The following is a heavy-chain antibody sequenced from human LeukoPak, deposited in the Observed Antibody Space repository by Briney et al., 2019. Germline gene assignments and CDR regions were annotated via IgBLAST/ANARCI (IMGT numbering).Heavy chain of an antibody. Sequence: PGGSLRLSCAASGFTFDDYGMSWVRHAPGKGLEWVSGINWNGGSTGYADSLKGRFTISRDNANKSLYLQMNSLRAEDTAVYYCARRAGDYSHPYDYWGQGILVTVSS. V-gene: IGHV3-20*04. D-gene: IGHD3-22*01. CDR3: ARRAGDYSHPYDY. CDR2: INWNGGST. J-gene: IGHJ4*02. CDR1: GFTFDDYG.